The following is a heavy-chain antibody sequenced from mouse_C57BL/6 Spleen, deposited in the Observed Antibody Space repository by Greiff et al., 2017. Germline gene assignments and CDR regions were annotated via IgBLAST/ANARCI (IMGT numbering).Heavy chain of an antibody. Sequence: EVKLVESGGGLVQPKGSLKLSCAASGFSFNTYAMNWVRQAPGKGLEWVARIRSKSNNYATYYADSVKDRFTISRDDSESMLYLQMNNLKTEDTAMYYCVRQGGDYFDDWGQGTTLTVSS. CDR3: VRQGGDYFDD. J-gene: IGHJ2*01. V-gene: IGHV10-1*01. CDR2: IRSKSNNYAT. CDR1: GFSFNTYA.